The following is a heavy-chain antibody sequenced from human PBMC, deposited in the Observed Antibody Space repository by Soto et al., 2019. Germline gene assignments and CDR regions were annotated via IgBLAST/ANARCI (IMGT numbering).Heavy chain of an antibody. V-gene: IGHV1-69*05. J-gene: IGHJ4*02. CDR1: GGTFSSYA. CDR2: IIPINGTT. CDR3: ARDLQWLPLDY. Sequence: VASVKVSCKASGGTFSSYAISWVRQAPGQGLEWMGGIIPINGTTNYAQKFQGRVTMTTDTSTSTAYMELRSLRSDDTAVYYCARDLQWLPLDYWGQGTLVTVSS. D-gene: IGHD6-19*01.